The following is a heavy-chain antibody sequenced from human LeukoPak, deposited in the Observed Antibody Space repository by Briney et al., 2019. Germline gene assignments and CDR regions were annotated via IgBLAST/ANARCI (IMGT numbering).Heavy chain of an antibody. V-gene: IGHV1-46*01. J-gene: IGHJ4*02. D-gene: IGHD6-19*01. CDR1: GYTFTSYY. CDR3: ARDRFVAVAGDSCDY. Sequence: ASVKVSCKASGYTFTSYYMHWVRQAPGQGLEWMGIINPSGGSTSYAQKFQSRVTMTRDTSTSTVYMELSSLRSEDTAVYYCARDRFVAVAGDSCDYWGQGTLVTVSS. CDR2: INPSGGST.